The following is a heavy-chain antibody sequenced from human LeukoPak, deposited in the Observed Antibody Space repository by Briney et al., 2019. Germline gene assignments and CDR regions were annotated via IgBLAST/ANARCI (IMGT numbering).Heavy chain of an antibody. V-gene: IGHV3-66*01. CDR2: IYSGGAT. CDR3: ARDPGAAVYNLWS. D-gene: IGHD3-10*01. Sequence: GGSLRLSCAVSGLTVSNNYMIWVRQAPGKGLECVSLIYSGGATSYADSVKGRFTISRDNSQNMLYLQMNSLRVEDTAVYYCARDPGAAVYNLWSWGQGTLVTVSP. CDR1: GLTVSNNY. J-gene: IGHJ5*02.